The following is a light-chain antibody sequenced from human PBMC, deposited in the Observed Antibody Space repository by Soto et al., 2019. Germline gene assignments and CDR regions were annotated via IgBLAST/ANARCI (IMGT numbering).Light chain of an antibody. J-gene: IGKJ2*01. Sequence: EIVLTQSPGTLSLSPGERATLSCRASQSVNSRHLAWYQQKSGQAPRLLIYGASSRAAGIPDRFSGSGSGTDFTLTISRLEPEDFAVYYCQQYGSSPRTFGQGTKLEIK. CDR1: QSVNSRH. CDR2: GAS. CDR3: QQYGSSPRT. V-gene: IGKV3-20*01.